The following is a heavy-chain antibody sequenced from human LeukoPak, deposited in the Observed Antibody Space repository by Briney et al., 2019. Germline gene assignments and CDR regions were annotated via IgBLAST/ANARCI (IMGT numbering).Heavy chain of an antibody. CDR3: AKARDIVVVPAGVDY. CDR2: IRYDGSNR. J-gene: IGHJ4*02. Sequence: GGSLRLSCAASGFTFSSYSMNWVRQAPGKGLEWVAFIRYDGSNRYYADSVKGRFTISRDNSKNTLYLQMNSLRAEDTAVYYCAKARDIVVVPAGVDYWGQGTLVTVSS. CDR1: GFTFSSYS. V-gene: IGHV3-30*02. D-gene: IGHD2-2*01.